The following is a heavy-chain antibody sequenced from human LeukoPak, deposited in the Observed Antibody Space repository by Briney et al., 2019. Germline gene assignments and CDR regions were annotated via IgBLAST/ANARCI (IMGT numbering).Heavy chain of an antibody. CDR2: IYYSGST. J-gene: IGHJ6*02. CDR3: ARDRYGSGSVSPYYYYYYGMDV. D-gene: IGHD3-10*01. CDR1: GGSISSGGYY. Sequence: PSQTLSLTCTVSGGSISSGGYYWSWIRQHSGKGLEWIGYIYYSGSTYYNPSLKSRVTISVDTSKNQFSLKLSSVTAADTAVYYCARDRYGSGSVSPYYYYYYGMDVWGQGTTVTVSS. V-gene: IGHV4-31*03.